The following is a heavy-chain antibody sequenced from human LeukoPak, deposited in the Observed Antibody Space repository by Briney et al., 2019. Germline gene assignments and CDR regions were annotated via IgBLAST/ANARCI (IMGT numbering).Heavy chain of an antibody. Sequence: GGSLRLSCAASGCTFSKAPMSWVRQAPGKGLEWVGRVKSKSDGGTIDYGAPVKGRFTMSRDDSQNTLYLQMNSVKTEDTAVYYCKTGLIGDRSYWGQGTLVTVSS. V-gene: IGHV3-15*01. CDR1: GCTFSKAP. J-gene: IGHJ4*02. D-gene: IGHD7-27*01. CDR2: VKSKSDGGTI. CDR3: KTGLIGDRSY.